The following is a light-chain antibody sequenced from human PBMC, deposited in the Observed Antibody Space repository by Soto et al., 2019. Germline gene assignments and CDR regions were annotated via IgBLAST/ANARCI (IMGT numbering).Light chain of an antibody. CDR1: QSVSSY. J-gene: IGKJ4*01. Sequence: EILLAQSPAPPSFSSGEKNTLSCKANQSVSSYLAWYQQKPGQAPRLLIYDASNRATGIPARFSGSGSGTDFTLTISSLEPEDFAVYYCQQRSNWPLTFGGGTKVDIK. CDR3: QQRSNWPLT. V-gene: IGKV3-11*01. CDR2: DAS.